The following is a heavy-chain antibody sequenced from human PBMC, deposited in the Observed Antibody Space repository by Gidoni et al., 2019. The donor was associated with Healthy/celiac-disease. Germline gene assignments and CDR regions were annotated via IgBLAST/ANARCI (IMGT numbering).Heavy chain of an antibody. CDR1: GFTFSRYA. CDR2: ISSNGGST. V-gene: IGHV3-64D*08. Sequence: EVQLVESGGGLVQPGGSLSLSCSASGFTFSRYAMHWVRQAPGKGLEYVSAISSNGGSTYYADSVKGRFTISRDNSKNTLYLQMSSLRAEDTAVYYCVMRGVPRGGQPRDFDYWGQGTLVTVSS. J-gene: IGHJ4*02. CDR3: VMRGVPRGGQPRDFDY. D-gene: IGHD3-10*01.